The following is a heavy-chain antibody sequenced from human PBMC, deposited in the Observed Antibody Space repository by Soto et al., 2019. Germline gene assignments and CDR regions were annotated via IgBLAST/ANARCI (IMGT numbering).Heavy chain of an antibody. CDR3: ARDSSGQYHDAFDI. J-gene: IGHJ3*02. CDR1: GFTFSSYG. D-gene: IGHD6-19*01. V-gene: IGHV3-33*01. Sequence: QVQLVESGGGVVQPGRSLRLSCAASGFTFSSYGMHWVRQAPGKGLEWVAVIWYDGSNKYYADSVKGRFTISRDNSKNTLYLQMNSLRAEDTAVYYCARDSSGQYHDAFDIWGQGIMVTVSS. CDR2: IWYDGSNK.